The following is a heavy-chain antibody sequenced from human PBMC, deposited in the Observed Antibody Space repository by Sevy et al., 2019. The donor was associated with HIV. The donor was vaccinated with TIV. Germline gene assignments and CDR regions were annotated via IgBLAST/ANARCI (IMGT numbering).Heavy chain of an antibody. D-gene: IGHD6-13*01. Sequence: GGSLRLSCAASGFTFSGSAMHWVRQASGKGLEWVGRIRSTANSYATAYAASVKGRFTISRDDSKNTAYLQMNSLKTEDTAVYYCTRLRVAGSSWYGVLRWFDPWGQGTLVTVSS. J-gene: IGHJ5*02. CDR2: IRSTANSYAT. CDR3: TRLRVAGSSWYGVLRWFDP. CDR1: GFTFSGSA. V-gene: IGHV3-73*01.